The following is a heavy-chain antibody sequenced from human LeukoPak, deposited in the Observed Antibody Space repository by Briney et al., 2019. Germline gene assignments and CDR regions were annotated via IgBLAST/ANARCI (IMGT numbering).Heavy chain of an antibody. CDR3: ARAIDILTGYGMDV. D-gene: IGHD3-9*01. J-gene: IGHJ6*04. CDR2: ISSSGSTI. CDR1: GFTFSSYE. V-gene: IGHV3-48*03. Sequence: GGSLRLSCAASGFTFSSYEMNWVRQAPGKGLERVSYISSSGSTIYQADSVKGRFTISRDNAKNSLYLRMNSLRAEDTAVYYCARAIDILTGYGMDVWGKGTTVIVSS.